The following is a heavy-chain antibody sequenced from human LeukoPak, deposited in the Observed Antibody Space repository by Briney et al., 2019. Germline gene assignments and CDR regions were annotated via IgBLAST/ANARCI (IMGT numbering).Heavy chain of an antibody. J-gene: IGHJ6*02. CDR2: IYPGDSDT. CDR1: GYSFTSYW. V-gene: IGHV5-51*01. D-gene: IGHD6-13*01. Sequence: PGESLKISCKGSGYSFTSYWIGWVRQMPGKGLEWMGIIYPGDSDTRYSPSFQGQVTISADKSISTAYLQWSSLKASDTAMYYCAGRGIAAAGTPFYYYYGMDVWGQGTTVTVSS. CDR3: AGRGIAAAGTPFYYYYGMDV.